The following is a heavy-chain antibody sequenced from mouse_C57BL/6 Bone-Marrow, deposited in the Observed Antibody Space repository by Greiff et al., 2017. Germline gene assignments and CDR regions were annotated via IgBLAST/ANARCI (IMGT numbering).Heavy chain of an antibody. CDR2: ISDGGSYT. Sequence: EVKLMESGGGLVKPGGSLKLSCAASGFTFSSYAMSWVRQTPEKRLEWVATISDGGSYTYYPDTVKGRFTISRDNAKNNLYLQMSHLKSEDTAMYYCARDYSDYWGQGTSVTVSS. CDR3: ARDYSDY. J-gene: IGHJ4*01. D-gene: IGHD2-1*01. CDR1: GFTFSSYA. V-gene: IGHV5-4*01.